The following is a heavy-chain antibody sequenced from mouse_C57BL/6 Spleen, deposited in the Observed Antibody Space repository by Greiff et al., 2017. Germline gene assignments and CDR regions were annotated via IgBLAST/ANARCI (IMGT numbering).Heavy chain of an antibody. V-gene: IGHV1-42*01. CDR2: INPSTGGT. D-gene: IGHD5-1-1*01. CDR1: GYSFTGYY. J-gene: IGHJ1*03. Sequence: VQLKESGPELVKPGASVKISCKASGYSFTGYYMNWVKQSPEKSLEWIGEINPSTGGTTYNQKFKAKATLTVDKSSSTAYMQLKSLTSEASAVXYCARKRDTPYWYFDVWGTGTTVTVSS. CDR3: ARKRDTPYWYFDV.